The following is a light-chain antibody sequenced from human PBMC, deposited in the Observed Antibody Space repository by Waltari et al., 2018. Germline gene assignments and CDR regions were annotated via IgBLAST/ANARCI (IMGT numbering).Light chain of an antibody. V-gene: IGLV2-23*02. J-gene: IGLJ2*01. CDR1: SSDIWSYNL. CDR3: SSYGGTTTYVL. Sequence: QSALTQPASVSGSPGQSITISCTGTSSDIWSYNLVSWYQKYPDKAPKLMIYDVTKRPSGVSDRFSGSQSANTASLTISGLQAEDEATYYCSSYGGTTTYVLFGGGTTLTVL. CDR2: DVT.